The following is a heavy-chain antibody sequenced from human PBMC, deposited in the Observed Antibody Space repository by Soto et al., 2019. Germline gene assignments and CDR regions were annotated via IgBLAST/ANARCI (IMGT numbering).Heavy chain of an antibody. J-gene: IGHJ6*03. CDR1: GYTVTSNY. CDR2: IYSDGNT. V-gene: IGHV3-66*01. Sequence: DVRLVESGGGLVQPGGSLRLSCAASGASGYTVTSNYMNWVRQAPGKGLEWVSLIYSDGNTYYADSVKGRFAVSRDKTQKPLYLQMERLKAGDPAIYFCANSYFQFFHIDLWGKGATVTV. D-gene: IGHD1-26*01. CDR3: ANSYFQFFHIDL.